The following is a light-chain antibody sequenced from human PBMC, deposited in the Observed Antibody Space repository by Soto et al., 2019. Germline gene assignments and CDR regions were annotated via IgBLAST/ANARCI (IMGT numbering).Light chain of an antibody. Sequence: DIQMTQSPSTLSASVGDRVTITCRASQSISSWLAWYQQKPGKAPKLLIYKASSLESGVPSRFSGSGTRTEFTLTISSLQPDDFATYCCQQYNSYPWTFGQGTKVEIK. J-gene: IGKJ1*01. CDR2: KAS. V-gene: IGKV1-5*03. CDR3: QQYNSYPWT. CDR1: QSISSW.